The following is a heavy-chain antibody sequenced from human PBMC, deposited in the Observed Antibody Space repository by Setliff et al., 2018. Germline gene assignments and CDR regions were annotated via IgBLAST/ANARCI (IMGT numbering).Heavy chain of an antibody. Sequence: SVKVSCKASGYAFGSSGISWVRQAPGQGLEWMGGTIPMFGTTEYAQKFQGRLTIITDESTNTAFMQLSSLRSDDTAVYYCVREGVDRRSSTDYRYYMDVWGKGTTVTVSS. CDR2: TIPMFGTT. CDR1: GYAFGSSG. CDR3: VREGVDRRSSTDYRYYMDV. J-gene: IGHJ6*03. V-gene: IGHV1-69*05. D-gene: IGHD6-6*01.